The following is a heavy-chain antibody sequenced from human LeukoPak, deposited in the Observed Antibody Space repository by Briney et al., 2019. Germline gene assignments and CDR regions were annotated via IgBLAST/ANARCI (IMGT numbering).Heavy chain of an antibody. Sequence: SQTLSLTCAISGDSVSSNSAAWNWIRQSPSRGLEWLGRTYYRSKWYNDYAVSVKSRITINPGTSKNQFSLQLNSVTPEDTAVYYCARDRPSALGVAHYYFDYWGQGTLVTVSS. CDR2: TYYRSKWYN. D-gene: IGHD3-3*01. CDR1: GDSVSSNSAA. J-gene: IGHJ4*02. V-gene: IGHV6-1*01. CDR3: ARDRPSALGVAHYYFDY.